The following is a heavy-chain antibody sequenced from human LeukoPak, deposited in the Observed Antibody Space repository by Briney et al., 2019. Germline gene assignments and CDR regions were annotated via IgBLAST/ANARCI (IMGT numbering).Heavy chain of an antibody. CDR2: ITSSGVTI. CDR3: ARAKMATGGGTFDY. CDR1: GFTFSSYE. D-gene: IGHD5-24*01. V-gene: IGHV3-48*03. J-gene: IGHJ4*02. Sequence: GGSLRLSCAASGFTFSSYEMNWVRQAPGKGLEWVSYITSSGVTIYYADPVKGRFTISRDNAKNSLYLQMNSLRAEDTAVYYCARAKMATGGGTFDYWGQGTLVTVSS.